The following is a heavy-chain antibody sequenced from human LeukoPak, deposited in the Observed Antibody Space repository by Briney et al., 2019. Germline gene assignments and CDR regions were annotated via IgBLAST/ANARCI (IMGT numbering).Heavy chain of an antibody. V-gene: IGHV3-21*01. D-gene: IGHD6-13*01. J-gene: IGHJ6*02. CDR3: ARGLAAAGTWDV. CDR1: GFTFSSYS. CDR2: ISSSSSYI. Sequence: SGGSLRLSCAASGFTFSSYSMNWVRQAPGKGLEWVSSISSSSSYIYYADSVKGRFTISRDNAKNSLHLQMNSLRAEDTAVYYCARGLAAAGTWDVWGQGTTVTVSS.